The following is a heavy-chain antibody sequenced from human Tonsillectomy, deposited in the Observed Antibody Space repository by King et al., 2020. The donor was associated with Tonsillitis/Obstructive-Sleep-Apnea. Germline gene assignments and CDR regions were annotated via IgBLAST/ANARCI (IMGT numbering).Heavy chain of an antibody. CDR3: ARGKDGTYPLDYFFYMYV. D-gene: IGHD5-24*01. Sequence: QLVQSGGGLVKPGGSLRLSCAASGFTFSSYSMNWVRQAPGKGLEWVSFISSSSSYIYYADSVKGRFTISRDNAKNSLYLQMTSLRAEDTAVYYCARGKDGTYPLDYFFYMYVWGEGTTVTVAS. J-gene: IGHJ6*03. CDR1: GFTFSSYS. CDR2: ISSSSSYI. V-gene: IGHV3-21*01.